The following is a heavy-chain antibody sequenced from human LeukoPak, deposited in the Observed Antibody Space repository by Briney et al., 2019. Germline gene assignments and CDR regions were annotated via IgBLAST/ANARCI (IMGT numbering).Heavy chain of an antibody. CDR3: ARGGFGRVGSQPFDY. J-gene: IGHJ4*02. Sequence: SETLSLTCTVSGGSISSYYWSWIRQPPGKGLEWIGYIYYSGSTNYNPSLKSRVTISVDTSKNQFSLKLSSVTAADTAVYYCARGGFGRVGSQPFDYWGQGTLVTVSS. V-gene: IGHV4-59*01. CDR1: GGSISSYY. D-gene: IGHD3-3*01. CDR2: IYYSGST.